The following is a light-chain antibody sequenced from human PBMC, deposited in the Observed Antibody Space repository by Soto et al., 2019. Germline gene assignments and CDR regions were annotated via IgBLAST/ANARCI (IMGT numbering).Light chain of an antibody. CDR3: HHYDKAPQT. Sequence: EIVLTQSPGTLSLSPGERATLSCRASQYMTRTYIAWYQQKPGQAPRLLIYAASNRATGIPDKFSGSGSGTDYSLTITRLEHEDSAVYYCHHYDKAPQTFGQGNKVEIK. J-gene: IGKJ2*01. CDR2: AAS. V-gene: IGKV3-20*01. CDR1: QYMTRTY.